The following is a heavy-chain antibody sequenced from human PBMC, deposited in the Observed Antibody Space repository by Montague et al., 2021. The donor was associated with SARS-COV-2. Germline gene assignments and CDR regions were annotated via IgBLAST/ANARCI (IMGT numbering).Heavy chain of an antibody. D-gene: IGHD6-19*01. CDR3: ARGWAFDP. V-gene: IGHV4-59*08. CDR2: LNHTGAT. CDR1: VDCGGRDS. Sequence: SETLSLTYAVYVDCGGRDSWAWIRQSPGKRPDSIVYLNHTGATKYNPSLQSRVTISIDTSENQFSLRLNSVTAADTAVYFCARGWAFDPWGQGRLVTVPS. J-gene: IGHJ3*01.